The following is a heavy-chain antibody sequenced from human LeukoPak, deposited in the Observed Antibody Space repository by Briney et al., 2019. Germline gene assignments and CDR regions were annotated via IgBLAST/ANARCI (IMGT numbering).Heavy chain of an antibody. CDR2: INHSGSI. D-gene: IGHD2-2*01. V-gene: IGHV4-34*01. CDR3: ARRACSSTSCYFGRGNWFDP. Sequence: SETLSLTCAVYGGSFSGYYWSWIRQPPGKGLEWIGEINHSGSINYNPSLKSRVTISVDTSKNQFSLKLSSVTAADTAVYYCARRACSSTSCYFGRGNWFDPWGQGTLVTVSS. CDR1: GGSFSGYY. J-gene: IGHJ5*02.